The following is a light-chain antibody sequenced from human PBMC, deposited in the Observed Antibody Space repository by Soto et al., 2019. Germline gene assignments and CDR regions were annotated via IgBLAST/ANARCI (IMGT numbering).Light chain of an antibody. CDR2: RNS. Sequence: QSVLTQPPSASVNPGQTVTISCSGSSSNIGINYVYWYQQLPGTAPKLLIYRNSQRPSGIPDRFSGSKSGTSASLAISGLRSEDEADYYCAAWDDSLGSHAVFGGGTQLTVL. J-gene: IGLJ7*01. CDR1: SSNIGINY. V-gene: IGLV1-47*01. CDR3: AAWDDSLGSHAV.